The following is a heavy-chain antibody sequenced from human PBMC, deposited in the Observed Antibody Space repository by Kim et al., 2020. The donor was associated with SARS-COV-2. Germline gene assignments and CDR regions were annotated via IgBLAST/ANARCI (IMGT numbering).Heavy chain of an antibody. Sequence: GGSLRLSCVGSGFSFSGSALHWVRQASGKGLEVVGRIRAKASSYATAYAASVKGRFTISRDDSRNTAYLEMHNVKAEDTVVYYCVKSRGDGYDPSYLYFDLWRRGPRVTVST. CDR3: VKSRGDGYDPSYLYFDL. CDR1: GFSFSGSA. D-gene: IGHD5-12*01. J-gene: IGHJ2*01. V-gene: IGHV3-73*01. CDR2: IRAKASSYAT.